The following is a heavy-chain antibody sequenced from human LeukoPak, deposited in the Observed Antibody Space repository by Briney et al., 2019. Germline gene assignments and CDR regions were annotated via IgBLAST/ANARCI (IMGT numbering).Heavy chain of an antibody. CDR1: GFTFSSYW. J-gene: IGHJ6*03. D-gene: IGHD1-26*01. V-gene: IGHV3-7*01. CDR3: ARDAYAEPNGSYSYYYMDV. Sequence: GGSLRLSCAASGFTFSSYWMSWVRQAPGKGLEWVANIKQDGSEKYYVDSVKGRFTISRDNSKNTLYLQMGSLRAEDMAVYYCARDAYAEPNGSYSYYYMDVWGKGTTVTVSS. CDR2: IKQDGSEK.